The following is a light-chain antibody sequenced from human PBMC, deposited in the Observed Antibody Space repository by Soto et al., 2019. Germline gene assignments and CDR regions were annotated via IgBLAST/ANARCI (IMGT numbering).Light chain of an antibody. CDR2: DAS. Sequence: AIQLTQSPSSLSASVGDRVTITCRASQGISSALAWYQQKPGKAPKLLIYDASSLESGVPSRFSGSGSGTDFALTISSLQPEDFATYYCQQFNSYPITFGQGTRLEIK. J-gene: IGKJ5*01. V-gene: IGKV1-13*02. CDR3: QQFNSYPIT. CDR1: QGISSA.